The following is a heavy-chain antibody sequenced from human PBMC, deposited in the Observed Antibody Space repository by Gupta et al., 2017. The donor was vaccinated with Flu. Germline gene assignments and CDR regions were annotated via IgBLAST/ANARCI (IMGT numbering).Heavy chain of an antibody. CDR1: GGSFSGYY. CDR2: INHIGTT. D-gene: IGHD6-6*01. Sequence: QVLLQPWGAGLLQPSDTLSLTCAVYGGSFSGYYWNWIRQPPDKGLEWIGDINHIGTTNYNPALRSRLIIAVDTSKNQVSLTLLSVTAADTSMYDCARKGPDLSIATNNWGQGTLVTVSS. J-gene: IGHJ4*02. V-gene: IGHV4-34*01. CDR3: ARKGPDLSIATNN.